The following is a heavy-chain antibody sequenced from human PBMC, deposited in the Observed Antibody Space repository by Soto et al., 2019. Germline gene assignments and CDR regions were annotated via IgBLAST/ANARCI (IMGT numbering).Heavy chain of an antibody. V-gene: IGHV1-2*04. Sequence: ASVKVSCKASGYIYTGYYMHWVRQAPGQGLEWMGWINPNSGDTNYTQKFQGWVTMTRDTSISTAYMELSRLRSDDTAVYYCATSRISIAVAGETEYYFDYWGQGTLVTVSS. CDR1: GYIYTGYY. D-gene: IGHD6-19*01. J-gene: IGHJ4*02. CDR3: ATSRISIAVAGETEYYFDY. CDR2: INPNSGDT.